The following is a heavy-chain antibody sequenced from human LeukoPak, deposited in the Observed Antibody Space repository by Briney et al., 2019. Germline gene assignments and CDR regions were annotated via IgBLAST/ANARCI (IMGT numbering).Heavy chain of an antibody. Sequence: TSETLSLTCTVSGYSISSGYYWSWIRQPPGKGLEWIGYIYYSGSTNYNPSLKSRVTISVDTSKNQFSLRLSSVTAADTAVYYCARVTGYMTEDYFDYWGQGTLITVSS. D-gene: IGHD6-13*01. J-gene: IGHJ4*02. CDR1: GYSISSGYY. CDR2: IYYSGST. CDR3: ARVTGYMTEDYFDY. V-gene: IGHV4-61*01.